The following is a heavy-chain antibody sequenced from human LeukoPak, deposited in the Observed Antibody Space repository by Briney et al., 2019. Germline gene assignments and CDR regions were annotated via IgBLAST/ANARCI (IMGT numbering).Heavy chain of an antibody. CDR2: IYYSGST. Sequence: PSETLSLTCTVSGGSISSYYWSWIRQPPGKGLEWIGYIYYSGSTNYNPSLKSRVTISVDTSKNQFSLKLSSVTAADTAVYYCARGTPSSWTTGYYYYYYMDVWGKGTTVTVSS. J-gene: IGHJ6*03. D-gene: IGHD6-13*01. CDR3: ARGTPSSWTTGYYYYYYMDV. V-gene: IGHV4-59*01. CDR1: GGSISSYY.